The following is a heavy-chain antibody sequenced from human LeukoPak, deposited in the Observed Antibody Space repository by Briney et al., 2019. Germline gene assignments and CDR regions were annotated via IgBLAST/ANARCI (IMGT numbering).Heavy chain of an antibody. D-gene: IGHD2-2*01. CDR2: ISGSTGNT. CDR3: ARVGRDCSSINCYWEDWFDP. V-gene: IGHV1-18*01. J-gene: IGHJ5*02. CDR1: GYTFTTYG. Sequence: ASVKVSCKASGYTFTTYGITWVREAPGQGPEWMGWISGSTGNTLYAQNVQGRVTITTDTSTSTAYMELRSLRSDDTAVYYCARVGRDCSSINCYWEDWFDPWGQGTLVIVSS.